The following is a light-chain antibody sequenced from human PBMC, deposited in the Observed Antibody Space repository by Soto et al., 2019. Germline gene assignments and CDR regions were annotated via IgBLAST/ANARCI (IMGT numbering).Light chain of an antibody. CDR1: SSDVGSYNR. J-gene: IGLJ1*01. CDR2: EVS. V-gene: IGLV2-18*02. CDR3: NSYTGSSTYV. Sequence: QSVLTQPPSVSGSPGHSVAISCTGTSSDVGSYNRVSWYQQPPGAAPKLMIYEVSNRPSGVPDRFSGSKSGNTASLTISGLQAEDEADYYCNSYTGSSTYVFGTGTKVTV.